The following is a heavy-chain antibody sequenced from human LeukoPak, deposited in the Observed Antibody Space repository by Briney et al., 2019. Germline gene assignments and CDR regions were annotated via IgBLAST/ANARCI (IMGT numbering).Heavy chain of an antibody. CDR2: ISSSNTYI. Sequence: GGSLRLSCAASGFTFSSYSMIWVRQAPGKGLEWVSSISSSNTYIYYADSVKGRFTISRDNAKNSLFLQMNDLRAEGTAVYYCARQGGAYFDYWGQGTLVTVSS. V-gene: IGHV3-21*06. J-gene: IGHJ4*02. CDR1: GFTFSSYS. CDR3: ARQGGAYFDY.